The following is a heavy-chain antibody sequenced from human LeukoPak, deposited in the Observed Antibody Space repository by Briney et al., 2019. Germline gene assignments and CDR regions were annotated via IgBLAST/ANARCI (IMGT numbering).Heavy chain of an antibody. CDR2: INPNSGGT. Sequence: ASVKVSCKASGYTFTGYYMHWVRQAPGQGLEWMGWINPNSGGTNYAQKFQGRVTMTRDTSISTAYMELSRLRSDDTAVYYCATDHVGYSSGYRLYYYGMDVWGQGTTVTVSS. CDR3: ATDHVGYSSGYRLYYYGMDV. D-gene: IGHD3-22*01. CDR1: GYTFTGYY. J-gene: IGHJ6*02. V-gene: IGHV1-2*02.